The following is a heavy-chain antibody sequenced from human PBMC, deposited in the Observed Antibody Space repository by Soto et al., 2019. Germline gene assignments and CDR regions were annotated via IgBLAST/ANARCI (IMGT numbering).Heavy chain of an antibody. J-gene: IGHJ3*01. V-gene: IGHV3-33*01. CDR2: IWSHGRRQ. Sequence: GGSLRLSCAASGFIFSNYGMHWVRRPPGKGLEWVAVIWSHGRRQEYTDSVKGRFTISRDNSKNTLYLEMNTLRVEDTGVYYCERDDIGGPNAFDVWGHGTMVTVSS. CDR3: ERDDIGGPNAFDV. D-gene: IGHD2-15*01. CDR1: GFIFSNYG.